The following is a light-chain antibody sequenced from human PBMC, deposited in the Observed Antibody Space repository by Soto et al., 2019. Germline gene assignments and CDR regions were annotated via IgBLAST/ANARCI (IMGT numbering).Light chain of an antibody. J-gene: IGKJ1*01. Sequence: IQMTQSPSSVSASVGDRVTSTCRASQAISTWLAWYQQKPGKAPKLLIYAASNLQTGVPSRFSGSGSGTDFTLTLSSLQPEDFATYYCQQANSFPRTVGQGNKVEIK. V-gene: IGKV1D-12*01. CDR2: AAS. CDR3: QQANSFPRT. CDR1: QAISTW.